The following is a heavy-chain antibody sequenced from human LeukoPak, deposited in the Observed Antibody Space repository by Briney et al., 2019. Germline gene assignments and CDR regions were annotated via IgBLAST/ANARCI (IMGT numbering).Heavy chain of an antibody. D-gene: IGHD6-13*01. V-gene: IGHV4-61*09. Sequence: SETLSLTCTVSGGYISTGNYYWSWIRQPAGKGLEWIGNIYTTGSTSHNPSLKSRVTISVDASKNQFSLRLSSVTAADTAVYYCARDWGPAAATPYYFDYWGQGTLVTVSS. J-gene: IGHJ4*02. CDR2: IYTTGST. CDR3: ARDWGPAAATPYYFDY. CDR1: GGYISTGNYY.